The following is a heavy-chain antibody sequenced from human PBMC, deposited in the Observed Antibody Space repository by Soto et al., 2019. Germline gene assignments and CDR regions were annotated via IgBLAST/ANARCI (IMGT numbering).Heavy chain of an antibody. J-gene: IGHJ6*02. V-gene: IGHV3-15*01. CDR2: IKSKTDGGTT. Sequence: EVQLVESGGGLVKPGGSLRLSCAASGFTFSNAWMSWVRQAPGKGLEWVGRIKSKTDGGTTDYAAPVKGRFTISRDDSKNTLYLQMNSLKTEDTAVYYCTGSWYDYYYYGMDVWGQGTTVTVSS. D-gene: IGHD6-13*01. CDR1: GFTFSNAW. CDR3: TGSWYDYYYYGMDV.